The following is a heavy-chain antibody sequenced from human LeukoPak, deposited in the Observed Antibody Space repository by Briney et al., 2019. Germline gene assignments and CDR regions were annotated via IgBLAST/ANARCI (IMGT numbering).Heavy chain of an antibody. D-gene: IGHD2-21*01. V-gene: IGHV3-7*03. J-gene: IGHJ4*02. CDR3: ARDYPTYCGGDCYAY. CDR1: GFTFSSYW. Sequence: GGSLRLSCAASGFTFSSYWMSWVRQAPGKGLEWVANIKQDGSEKYCVDSVKGRFTISRDNAKNSLYLQMNSLRAEDTAVYYCARDYPTYCGGDCYAYWGQGTLVTVSS. CDR2: IKQDGSEK.